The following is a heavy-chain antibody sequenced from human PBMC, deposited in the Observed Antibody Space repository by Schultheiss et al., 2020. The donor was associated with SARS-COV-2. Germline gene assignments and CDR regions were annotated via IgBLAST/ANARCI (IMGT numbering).Heavy chain of an antibody. CDR1: RFTFSTYA. J-gene: IGHJ6*02. CDR2: ISAGGVST. V-gene: IGHV3-23*01. Sequence: GGSLRLSCAASRFTFSTYAMSWVRQAPGKGLEWVSGISAGGVSTYYTDSVKGRFTISRDNSKNTLFLQMNSLRAEDTAVYYCAKAPGTYPHYYGMDVWGQGTTVTVSS. CDR3: AKAPGTYPHYYGMDV.